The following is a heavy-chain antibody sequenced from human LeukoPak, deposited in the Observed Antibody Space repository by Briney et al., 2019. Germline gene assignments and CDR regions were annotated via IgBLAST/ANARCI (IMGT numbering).Heavy chain of an antibody. D-gene: IGHD3-10*01. Sequence: PSQTLSLTCTVSGGSISSGDYYWSWIRQPPGKGLEWIGEINHSGSTNYNPSLKSRVTISVDTSKNQFSLKLSSVTAADTAVYYCASRYYGSGSYYKGLSRGYYFDYWGQGTLVTVSS. CDR1: GGSISSGDYY. V-gene: IGHV4-30-4*01. CDR2: INHSGST. J-gene: IGHJ4*02. CDR3: ASRYYGSGSYYKGLSRGYYFDY.